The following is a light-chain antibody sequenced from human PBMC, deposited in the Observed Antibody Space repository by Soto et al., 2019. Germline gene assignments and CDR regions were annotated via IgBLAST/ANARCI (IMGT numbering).Light chain of an antibody. CDR1: QSIGGW. J-gene: IGKJ1*01. V-gene: IGKV1-5*01. CDR2: EAS. Sequence: DIQMTQSPSTLSASVGDRVTITCRASQSIGGWLAWYQQXPGTAPKFLIYEASNLERGVPSRFSGSGSGTEFTLTISSLQPDDFATYYCQQYYSDWTFGQGTKVDIK. CDR3: QQYYSDWT.